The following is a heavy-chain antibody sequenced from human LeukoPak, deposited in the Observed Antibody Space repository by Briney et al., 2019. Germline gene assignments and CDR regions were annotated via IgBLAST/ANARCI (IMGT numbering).Heavy chain of an antibody. J-gene: IGHJ4*02. CDR1: GYTLTSYV. CDR3: AREGPYGDYSDY. V-gene: IGHV1-18*01. CDR2: ISTYNGNT. Sequence: ASVKVSCKASGYTLTSYVINWVRQAPGQGLEWMGWISTYNGNTNYAQELQGRVTMTTNTSTTTAYMELRSLRSDDTAMYYCAREGPYGDYSDYWGQGTLVTVSS. D-gene: IGHD4-17*01.